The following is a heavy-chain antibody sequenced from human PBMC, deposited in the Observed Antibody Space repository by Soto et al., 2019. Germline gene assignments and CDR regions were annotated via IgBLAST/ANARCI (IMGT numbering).Heavy chain of an antibody. J-gene: IGHJ5*02. V-gene: IGHV4-30-2*01. CDR2: IYHSGST. CDR3: ARGAAAGRWFDP. Sequence: SETLSLTCAVSGGSISSGGYSWSWIRQPPGKGLEWIGYIYHSGSTYYNPSLKSRVTISVDTSKNQFSLKLSSVTAADTAVYYCARGAAAGRWFDPWGQGTLVTVSS. CDR1: GGSISSGGYS. D-gene: IGHD6-13*01.